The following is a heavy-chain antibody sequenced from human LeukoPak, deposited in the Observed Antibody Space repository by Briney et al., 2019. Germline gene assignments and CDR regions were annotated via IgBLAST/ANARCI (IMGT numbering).Heavy chain of an antibody. CDR2: IYTSGST. J-gene: IGHJ5*02. V-gene: IGHV4-61*02. CDR1: GGSISSGSYY. CDR3: ARAAVVSGWRNWFDP. Sequence: RPSQTLSLTCTVSGGSISSGSYYWSWIRQPAGKGLEWIGCIYTSGSTNYNPSLKSRVTISVDTSKNQFSLKLSSVTAADTAVYYCARAAVVSGWRNWFDPWGQGTLVTVSS. D-gene: IGHD4-23*01.